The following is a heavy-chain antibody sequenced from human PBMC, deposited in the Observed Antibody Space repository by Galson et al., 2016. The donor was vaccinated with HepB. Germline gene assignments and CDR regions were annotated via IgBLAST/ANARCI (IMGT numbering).Heavy chain of an antibody. D-gene: IGHD2-21*01. CDR3: ARGGFCGVNCHSTLRDY. J-gene: IGHJ4*02. Sequence: SLRLSCAASGFTFSSYEMLWVRQAPGKGLEWLSYIKPSGDTVFYADSVKGRFTISRDNAENSLYLQMNSLKVEDTAIYYCARGGFCGVNCHSTLRDYWGQGSLVTVSS. CDR2: IKPSGDTV. CDR1: GFTFSSYE. V-gene: IGHV3-48*03.